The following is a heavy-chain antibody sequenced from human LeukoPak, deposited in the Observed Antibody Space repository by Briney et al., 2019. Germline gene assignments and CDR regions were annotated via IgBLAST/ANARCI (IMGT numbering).Heavy chain of an antibody. CDR3: ARRTGAASYYYYMDV. J-gene: IGHJ6*03. Sequence: GESLKISCQVSGYSLTNNWIAWVRQMPGKGLEWMGIIYPGDSDTRYSPSFQGQVTISADKSVSTAYLQWCSLKASDTAMYYCARRTGAASYYYYMDVWGKGTTVTVSS. CDR1: GYSLTNNW. CDR2: IYPGDSDT. D-gene: IGHD6-13*01. V-gene: IGHV5-51*01.